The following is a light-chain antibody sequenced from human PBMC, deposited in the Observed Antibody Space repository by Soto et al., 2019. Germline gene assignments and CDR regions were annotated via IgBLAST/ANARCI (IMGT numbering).Light chain of an antibody. J-gene: IGLJ2*01. CDR2: EVS. CDR3: SSYSSSTTLVV. Sequence: QSALTQPASVSGSPGQSVTISCTGTRNDVGTYNYVSWYQQHPGKAPKLMIYEVSHRPSGVSNRFSGSKSGNTASLTISGLQAGDEAAYYCSSYSSSTTLVVFGGGTKLTVL. V-gene: IGLV2-14*01. CDR1: RNDVGTYNY.